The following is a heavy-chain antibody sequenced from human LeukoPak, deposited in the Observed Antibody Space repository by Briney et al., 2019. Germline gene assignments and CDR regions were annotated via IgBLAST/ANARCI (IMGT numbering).Heavy chain of an antibody. V-gene: IGHV1-2*02. CDR2: INSNRGGT. D-gene: IGHD1-1*01. CDR1: GYTFTDYY. J-gene: IGHJ3*02. Sequence: GASVKVSCKASGYTFTDYYIHWVRQAPGQGLEWMGWINSNRGGTNYAQKLQGRVTMTRDTSITTAFMELSSLRSDDTAVYFCARDPGDDAFDIWGQGTMVTVSS. CDR3: ARDPGDDAFDI.